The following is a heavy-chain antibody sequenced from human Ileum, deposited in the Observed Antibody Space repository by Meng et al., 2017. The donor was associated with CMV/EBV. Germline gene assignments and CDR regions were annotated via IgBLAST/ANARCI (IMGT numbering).Heavy chain of an antibody. J-gene: IGHJ4*02. CDR1: GYTFTNFY. V-gene: IGHV1-46*01. D-gene: IGHD5-18*01. Sequence: ASVKVSCKASGYTFTNFYFHWVRQTPGQELEWMGVVNPSGGSPTYAQSFQGRVTMTSDTSTNTVYMELSSLRSEDTAVYYCARGHNRIYNTTWIQDYWGQGTLVTVSS. CDR3: ARGHNRIYNTTWIQDY. CDR2: VNPSGGSP.